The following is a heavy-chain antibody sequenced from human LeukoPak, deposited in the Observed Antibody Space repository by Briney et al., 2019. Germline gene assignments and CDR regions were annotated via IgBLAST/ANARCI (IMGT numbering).Heavy chain of an antibody. CDR1: GFTFSSYG. V-gene: IGHV3-30*03. J-gene: IGHJ5*02. D-gene: IGHD5/OR15-5a*01. Sequence: GGSLRLSCAASGFTFSSYGMHWVRQAPGKGLEWVAVMSYDGSKEYYADSVKGRFTISRDNSKNTLYLQMNSLRVEDTAVYYCLVWKHVFDRWGQGTLVTVSA. CDR2: MSYDGSKE. CDR3: LVWKHVFDR.